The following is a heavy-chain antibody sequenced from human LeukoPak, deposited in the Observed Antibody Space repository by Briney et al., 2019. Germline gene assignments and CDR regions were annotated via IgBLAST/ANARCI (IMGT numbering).Heavy chain of an antibody. CDR1: GYSISSGYY. CDR2: IYHSGST. D-gene: IGHD6-19*01. J-gene: IGHJ4*02. Sequence: SETLSLTCTVSGYSISSGYYWGWIRQPPGKGLEWIGSIYHSGSTYYNPSLKSRVTISVGTSKNQFSLKLSSVTAADTAVYYCAGETGQWLLYYFDYWGQGTLVTVSS. V-gene: IGHV4-38-2*02. CDR3: AGETGQWLLYYFDY.